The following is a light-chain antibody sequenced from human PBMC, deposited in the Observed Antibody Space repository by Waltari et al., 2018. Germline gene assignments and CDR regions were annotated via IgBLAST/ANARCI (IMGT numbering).Light chain of an antibody. J-gene: IGLJ2*01. Sequence: QRVLTPPPSASPAPGISVPLTCTLISVSYTHNMDRYHRTPRHGPRFVMRVGTGGIVESKGDGIPDRFSVLGSGLNRYLTITNIQEDDEGDYFWGADRGSGNNFVPVFGGGTKLTVL. V-gene: IGLV9-49*01. CDR3: GADRGSGNNFVPV. CDR1: SVSYTHN. CDR2: VGTGGIVE.